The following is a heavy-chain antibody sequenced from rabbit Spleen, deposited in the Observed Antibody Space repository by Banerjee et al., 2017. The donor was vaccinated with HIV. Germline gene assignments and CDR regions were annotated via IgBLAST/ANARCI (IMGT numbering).Heavy chain of an antibody. CDR1: GIDFSSYYY. J-gene: IGHJ4*01. CDR3: ARYDYDNSFNL. V-gene: IGHV1S40*01. Sequence: QSLEESGGDLVKPGASLTLTCTASGIDFSSYYYMCWVRQAPGKGLEWIACIYSGSSGSTWYAKWAKGRFTISKTSSTTVTLQMTSLTAADTATYFCARYDYDNSFNLWGPGTLVTVS. D-gene: IGHD6-1*01. CDR2: IYSGSSGST.